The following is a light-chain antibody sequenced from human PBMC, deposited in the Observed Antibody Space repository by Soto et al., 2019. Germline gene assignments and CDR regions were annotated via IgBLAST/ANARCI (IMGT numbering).Light chain of an antibody. CDR2: DVS. V-gene: IGLV2-14*03. CDR1: SIAVGTYKY. J-gene: IGLJ2*01. CDR3: SSYTTSSTLV. Sequence: QSALTQPASVSASPGQSITISCTGTSIAVGTYKYVSWYQHHPGKAPKLMIYDVSNRPSGVSNRFSGSKSGNTASLIISWLHTEYEADYYCSSYTTSSTLVFGGGTKLTVL.